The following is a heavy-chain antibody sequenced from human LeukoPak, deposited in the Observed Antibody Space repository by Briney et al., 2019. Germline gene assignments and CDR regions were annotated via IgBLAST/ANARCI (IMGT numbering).Heavy chain of an antibody. V-gene: IGHV4-61*02. CDR2: IYTSGST. Sequence: PSQTLSLTCTVSGGSISSGSYYWSWIRQPAGKGLEWIGRIYTSGSTNYNPSLKSRVTISVDTSKNQFSLKLSSVTAADTAVYYCARDRTTMVRGAFDYWGQGTLVTVSS. D-gene: IGHD3-10*01. CDR3: ARDRTTMVRGAFDY. J-gene: IGHJ4*02. CDR1: GGSISSGSYY.